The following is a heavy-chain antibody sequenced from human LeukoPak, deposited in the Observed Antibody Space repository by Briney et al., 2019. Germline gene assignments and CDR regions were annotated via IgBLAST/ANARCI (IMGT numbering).Heavy chain of an antibody. CDR1: GFTFSNYC. CDR2: IRYDGDIK. J-gene: IGHJ5*02. CDR3: AKGGDRGSYHPNHNWFDP. V-gene: IGHV3-30*02. D-gene: IGHD1-26*01. Sequence: GGSLRLSCAASGFTFSNYCIHWVRQAPGKGLEWVAFIRYDGDIKYYADSVKGRLTISRDNSKSTLYLQLNSLGPDDTALYYCAKGGDRGSYHPNHNWFDPWGQGTLVTVFS.